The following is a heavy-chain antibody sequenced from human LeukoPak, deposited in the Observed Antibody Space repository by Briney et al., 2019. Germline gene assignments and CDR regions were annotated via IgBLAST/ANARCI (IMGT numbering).Heavy chain of an antibody. J-gene: IGHJ4*02. V-gene: IGHV1-2*02. CDR2: INPNSGGT. Sequence: ASVKVSCKASGYTFTDYYMHWVRQAPGQGLEWMGWINPNSGGTKYAQKFQGRVTMTRDTSISTAYMELSRLRSDYTAVYYCARVYLGAYYYGSSGYSHLDYWGQGTLVTVSS. CDR3: ARVYLGAYYYGSSGYSHLDY. CDR1: GYTFTDYY. D-gene: IGHD3-22*01.